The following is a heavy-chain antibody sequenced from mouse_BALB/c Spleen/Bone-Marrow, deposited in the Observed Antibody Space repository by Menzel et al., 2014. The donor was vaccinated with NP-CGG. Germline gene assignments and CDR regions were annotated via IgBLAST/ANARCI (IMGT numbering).Heavy chain of an antibody. CDR2: IDPANGNT. V-gene: IGHV14-3*02. D-gene: IGHD1-1*01. Sequence: EVQLQQSGAELVKPWASVKLSCTASGFNIKDTYMHWVKERPEQGLEWIGRIDPANGNTKYDPKFQGKATITADTSSNTAYLQLSSLTSEDTAVYYCVYGRDWYFDVWGAGTTVTVSS. J-gene: IGHJ1*01. CDR3: VYGRDWYFDV. CDR1: GFNIKDTY.